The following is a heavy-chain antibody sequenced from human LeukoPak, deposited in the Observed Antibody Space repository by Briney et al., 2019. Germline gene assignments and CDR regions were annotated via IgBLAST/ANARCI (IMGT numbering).Heavy chain of an antibody. V-gene: IGHV4-59*01. CDR1: GGSISSYY. CDR2: IYYSRST. D-gene: IGHD4-23*01. CDR3: ARVSYGGNEIDY. J-gene: IGHJ4*02. Sequence: SGTLSLTCTVSGGSISSYYWSWIRQPPGKGLEWIGYIYYSRSTNYNPSLKSRVTISVDTSKNQFSLKLSSVTAADTAVYYCARVSYGGNEIDYWGQGTLVTVSS.